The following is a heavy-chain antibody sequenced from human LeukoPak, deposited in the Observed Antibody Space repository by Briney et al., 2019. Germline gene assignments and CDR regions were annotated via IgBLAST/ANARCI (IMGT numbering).Heavy chain of an antibody. D-gene: IGHD1-26*01. CDR1: GYTFTGYY. CDR3: ARGSIVGATGPYDY. Sequence: ASVKVSCKASGYTFTGYYMHWVRQAPGQGLEWTGWINPNSGGTNYAQKFQGWVTMTRDTSISTAYMELSRLRSDDTAVYYCARGSIVGATGPYDYWGQGTLVTVSS. V-gene: IGHV1-2*04. J-gene: IGHJ4*02. CDR2: INPNSGGT.